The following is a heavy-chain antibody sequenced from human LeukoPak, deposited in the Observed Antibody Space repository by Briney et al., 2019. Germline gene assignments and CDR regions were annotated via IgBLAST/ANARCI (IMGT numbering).Heavy chain of an antibody. CDR3: AGLSGYSSGWYLLPGDC. Sequence: ASVKVSCKASGYTFTSYGINWVRQAPGEGLEWMGWISADNGNTNYAQKFQGRVTMTTDTSTSTAYMELRSLRSDDTAVYYCAGLSGYSSGWYLLPGDCGGQETLVAVPP. CDR1: GYTFTSYG. J-gene: IGHJ4*02. D-gene: IGHD6-13*01. CDR2: ISADNGNT. V-gene: IGHV1-18*01.